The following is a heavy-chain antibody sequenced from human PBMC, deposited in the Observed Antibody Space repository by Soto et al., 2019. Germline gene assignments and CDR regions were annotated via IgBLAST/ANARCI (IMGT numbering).Heavy chain of an antibody. CDR2: MNHNTGDT. CDR1: GYTFTSYD. CDR3: ARSYMGTGVHFDY. J-gene: IGHJ4*02. V-gene: IGHV1-8*01. D-gene: IGHD7-27*01. Sequence: QVQLVQPGLEVRNPGASVKVSCKASGYTFTSYDIHRVRQATGQGREWMGWMNHNTGDTGPIQKYQGRVTMTRDTSINTAYLGLSSLAVEDTAVDYCARSYMGTGVHFDYWGQGTLVTVSS.